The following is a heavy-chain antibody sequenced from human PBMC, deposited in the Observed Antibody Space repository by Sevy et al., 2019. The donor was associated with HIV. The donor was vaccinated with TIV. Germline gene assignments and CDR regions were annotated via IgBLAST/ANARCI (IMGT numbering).Heavy chain of an antibody. Sequence: EGSLRLSCAASGFTFSSYAMHWVRQAPGKGLEWVAVISYDGSNKYYADSVKGRFTISRDNSKNTLYLQMNSLTAEDTAVYYCARDPTATKDYFDYWGQGTLVTVSS. CDR3: ARDPTATKDYFDY. J-gene: IGHJ4*02. CDR1: GFTFSSYA. D-gene: IGHD4-4*01. CDR2: ISYDGSNK. V-gene: IGHV3-30-3*01.